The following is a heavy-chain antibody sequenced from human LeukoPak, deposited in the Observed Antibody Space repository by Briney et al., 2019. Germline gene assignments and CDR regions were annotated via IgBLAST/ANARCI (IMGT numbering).Heavy chain of an antibody. CDR3: ARGGLASYYYYMDV. V-gene: IGHV3-21*01. CDR2: ISSSSSYI. J-gene: IGHJ6*03. CDR1: GFTFSSYS. Sequence: GGSLRLSCAASGFTFSSYSMNWVRQAPGKGLEWVSSISSSSSYIYYADSVKGRFTISRDNAKNSLYLQMNSLRAEDTAAYYCARGGLASYYYYMDVWGKGITVTVSS. D-gene: IGHD1-26*01.